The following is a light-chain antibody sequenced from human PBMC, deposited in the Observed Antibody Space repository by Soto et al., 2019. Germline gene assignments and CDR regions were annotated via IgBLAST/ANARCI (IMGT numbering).Light chain of an antibody. J-gene: IGKJ5*01. Sequence: EIVMMQSPATLSVSPGESVTLSCRASQLFSSNLAWYQHKPGQAPRLLIYGTSSRATGIPDRFSGSGSGTDFTLTISRLEPEDFAVYFCQRYGSSPLITFGQGTRLEIK. CDR2: GTS. CDR1: QLFSSN. CDR3: QRYGSSPLIT. V-gene: IGKV3-20*01.